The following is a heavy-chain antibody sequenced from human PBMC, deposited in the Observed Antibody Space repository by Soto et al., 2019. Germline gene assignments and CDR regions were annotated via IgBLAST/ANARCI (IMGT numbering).Heavy chain of an antibody. CDR1: GGTFSSYA. J-gene: IGHJ6*02. V-gene: IGHV1-69*01. D-gene: IGHD2-2*01. Sequence: QVQLVQSGAEVKKPGSSVKVSCKASGGTFSSYAISWVRQAPGQGLEWMGGIIPISETTNYAQKFQGRVTITADEYKSTAYMELSSLRSEDTAVYYGARSQGSSTSLEIYYYYYYGMDVWGQGTTVTVSS. CDR2: IIPISETT. CDR3: ARSQGSSTSLEIYYYYYYGMDV.